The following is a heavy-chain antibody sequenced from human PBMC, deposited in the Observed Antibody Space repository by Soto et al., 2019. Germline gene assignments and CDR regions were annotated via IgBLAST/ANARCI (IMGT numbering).Heavy chain of an antibody. Sequence: PSETLSLTSAVYGGSFSGYYWSWIRQPPGKGLEWIGEINHSGSTNYNPSLKSRVTISVDTSKNQFSLKLSSVTAADTAVYYCARGFRGDDSSGYNDYWGQGTLVTVSS. CDR3: ARGFRGDDSSGYNDY. CDR1: GGSFSGYY. V-gene: IGHV4-34*01. J-gene: IGHJ4*02. CDR2: INHSGST. D-gene: IGHD3-22*01.